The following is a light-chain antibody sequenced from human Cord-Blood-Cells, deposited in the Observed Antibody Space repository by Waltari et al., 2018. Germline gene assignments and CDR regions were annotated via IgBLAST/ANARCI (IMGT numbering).Light chain of an antibody. Sequence: QSALTQPASVSGSPGQSITISCTGTSSDVGGYNYVSWYQQHPGKDPKLMIYDVSNRPSGVSDHFSGSKSGNTASLTISGLQAEDEADYYCSSYTSSSTWVFGGVTKLTVL. J-gene: IGLJ3*02. CDR3: SSYTSSSTWV. CDR2: DVS. CDR1: SSDVGGYNY. V-gene: IGLV2-14*03.